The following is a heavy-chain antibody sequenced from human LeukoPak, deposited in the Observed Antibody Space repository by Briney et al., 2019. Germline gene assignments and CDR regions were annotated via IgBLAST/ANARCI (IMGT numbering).Heavy chain of an antibody. CDR1: GYTFTIYG. V-gene: IGHV1-18*01. CDR3: TASGWSKPYYFDS. Sequence: ASVKVSFKASGYTFTIYGFSWVRQAPGQGLEWMGWISAYSGKTDYPQKFQGRVTMTTDPSTTTAYMELENLRSDDTAMYYCTASGWSKPYYFDSWGQGTLVTVSS. D-gene: IGHD6-19*01. J-gene: IGHJ4*02. CDR2: ISAYSGKT.